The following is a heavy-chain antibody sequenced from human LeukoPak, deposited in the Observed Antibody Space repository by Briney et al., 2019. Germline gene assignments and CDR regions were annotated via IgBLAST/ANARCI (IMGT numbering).Heavy chain of an antibody. Sequence: PGGSLRLSCAASGFTFDDYAMHWVRQAPGKGLEWVSGISWNSGSIGYADSVKGRFTISRDNAKNSLYLQMNSLRAEDTAVYYCAREGDSSGYDWGQGTLVTVSS. D-gene: IGHD3-22*01. J-gene: IGHJ4*02. CDR2: ISWNSGSI. V-gene: IGHV3-9*01. CDR1: GFTFDDYA. CDR3: AREGDSSGYD.